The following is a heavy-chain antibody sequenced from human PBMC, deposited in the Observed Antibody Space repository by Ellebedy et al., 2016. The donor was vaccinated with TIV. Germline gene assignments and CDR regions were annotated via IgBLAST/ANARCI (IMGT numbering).Heavy chain of an antibody. J-gene: IGHJ1*01. CDR3: AKDGGADSSWS. D-gene: IGHD6-13*01. Sequence: PGGSLRLSCAASGFTFSIYSMNWVRQAPGKGLQWVASISRSSTYIHYTDSVKGRFTVSRDNAKNSLYLQMNSLRVEDTAVYYCAKDGGADSSWSWGQGTSVIVSS. CDR2: ISRSSTYI. V-gene: IGHV3-21*03. CDR1: GFTFSIYS.